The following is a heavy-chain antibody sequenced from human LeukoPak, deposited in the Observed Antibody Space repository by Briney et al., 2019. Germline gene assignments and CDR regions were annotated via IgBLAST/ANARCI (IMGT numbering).Heavy chain of an antibody. J-gene: IGHJ5*02. CDR3: ARDPDPYSSENWFDP. CDR1: GYTFTGYY. Sequence: GASVKVSCKASGYTFTGYYMHWVRQAPGQGLEWMGWINPNSGGTNYAQKFQGRVTMTRDTSISTAYMELSRLRSDDTAVYYCARDPDPYSSENWFDPWGQGTLVTVSS. V-gene: IGHV1-2*02. D-gene: IGHD6-25*01. CDR2: INPNSGGT.